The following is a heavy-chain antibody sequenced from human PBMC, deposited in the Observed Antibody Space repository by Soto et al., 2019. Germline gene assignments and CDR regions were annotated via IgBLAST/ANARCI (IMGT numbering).Heavy chain of an antibody. CDR3: ARADCSSTSCRKYYYYYYMDV. D-gene: IGHD2-2*01. V-gene: IGHV3-33*01. J-gene: IGHJ6*03. CDR1: EFSFSSYG. Sequence: QVQLVESGGGVVQPGRSLRLSCAASEFSFSSYGMHWVRQAPVKGLEWVAVIWYDGSNKYYADSVKGRFTISRDNSKNMLYLQMNILRAEDTAVYYCARADCSSTSCRKYYYYYYMDVWGKGTTVTVSS. CDR2: IWYDGSNK.